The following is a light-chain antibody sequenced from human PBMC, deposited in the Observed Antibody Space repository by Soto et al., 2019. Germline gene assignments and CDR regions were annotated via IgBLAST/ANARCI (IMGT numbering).Light chain of an antibody. CDR3: QSYDNILSGPL. Sequence: QSVLTQPPSVSGAPGQTITISCTGSRSNVGANYDVHWYQVLPGAGPRLLIYKNNNRPSGVPDRFSGSKSGTSASLAITGLRAEDEADYYVQSYDNILSGPLFGGGTQLTVL. CDR1: RSNVGANYD. V-gene: IGLV1-40*01. J-gene: IGLJ3*02. CDR2: KNN.